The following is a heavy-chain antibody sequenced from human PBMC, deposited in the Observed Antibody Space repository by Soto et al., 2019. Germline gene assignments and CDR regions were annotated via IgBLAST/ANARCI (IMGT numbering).Heavy chain of an antibody. CDR2: IYYSGST. CDR1: GGSISSGDYY. D-gene: IGHD1-26*01. J-gene: IGHJ4*01. V-gene: IGHV4-30-4*01. CDR3: AREVGLVGATTVDY. Sequence: SETLSLTCTVSGGSISSGDYYWSWIRQPPGKGLEWIGYIYYSGSTYYNPSLKSRVTISVDTSKNQFSLKLSSVTAADTAVYYCAREVGLVGATTVDYWGPGTRVTVSS.